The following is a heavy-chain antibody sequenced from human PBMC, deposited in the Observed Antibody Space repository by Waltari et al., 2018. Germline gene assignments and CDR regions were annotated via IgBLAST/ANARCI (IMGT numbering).Heavy chain of an antibody. V-gene: IGHV3-30*18. Sequence: QVQLVESGGGEVQPGRSLRLSCAASGFTFNSYGMHWVRQAPGKGLEWVAVISNDENYKYYADSVKGRFTISRDNSKNTLYLQMNSLRAEDTAVYYCAKGRPYDILTGLDYWGQGTLVTVSS. CDR1: GFTFNSYG. CDR2: ISNDENYK. D-gene: IGHD3-9*01. J-gene: IGHJ4*02. CDR3: AKGRPYDILTGLDY.